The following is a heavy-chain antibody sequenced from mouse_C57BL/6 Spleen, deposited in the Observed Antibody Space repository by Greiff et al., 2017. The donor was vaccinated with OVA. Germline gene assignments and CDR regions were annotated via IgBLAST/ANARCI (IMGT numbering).Heavy chain of an antibody. CDR3: ARGNYVFDY. J-gene: IGHJ2*01. CDR1: GYTFTDYY. Sequence: VQLKQSGPVLVKPGASVKMSCKASGYTFTDYYMNWVKQSHGKSLEWIGVINPYNGGTSYNQKFKGKATLTVDKSSSTAYMELNSLTSEDSAVYYCARGNYVFDYWGQGTTLTVSS. V-gene: IGHV1-19*01. CDR2: INPYNGGT. D-gene: IGHD2-1*01.